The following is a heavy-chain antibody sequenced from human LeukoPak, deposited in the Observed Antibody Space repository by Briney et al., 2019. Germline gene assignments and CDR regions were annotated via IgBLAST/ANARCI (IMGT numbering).Heavy chain of an antibody. CDR1: GGSISSYY. CDR3: SCLTTADAFDI. V-gene: IGHV4-59*01. D-gene: IGHD3-22*01. J-gene: IGHJ3*02. Sequence: SETLSLTCTVSGGSISSYYWSWIRQPPGKGLEWIGYIYDSGSTNYNPSLKSRVTISVDTSKNQFSLKLSSVTAADTAVYYCSCLTTADAFDIWGQGTMVTVSS. CDR2: IYDSGST.